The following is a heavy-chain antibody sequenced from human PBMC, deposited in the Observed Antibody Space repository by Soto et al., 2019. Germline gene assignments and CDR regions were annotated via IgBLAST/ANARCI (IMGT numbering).Heavy chain of an antibody. CDR2: ISSSSSYI. D-gene: IGHD6-6*01. CDR1: GFTFSSYS. Sequence: GGSLRLSCAASGFTFSSYSMNWVRQAPGPGLEWVSSISSSSSYIYYADSVKGRFTISRDNAKTSLYLQMNSLRAEDTAVYYCARESDIAARYYYYYGMDVWGQGTTVTVSS. V-gene: IGHV3-21*01. J-gene: IGHJ6*02. CDR3: ARESDIAARYYYYYGMDV.